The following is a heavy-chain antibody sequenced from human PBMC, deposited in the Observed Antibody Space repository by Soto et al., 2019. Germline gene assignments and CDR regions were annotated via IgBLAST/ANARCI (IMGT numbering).Heavy chain of an antibody. V-gene: IGHV3-48*01. CDR2: ISSGSSSI. D-gene: IGHD2-15*01. Sequence: EVRLVESGGGLVQPGGSLRLSCAASGFTFSSYSMNWVRQAPGKGLEWISYISSGSSSIYYADSVKGRFTISRDNAKNSLYLQMNSLSAEDTAVYYCAVAGPVPDYWGQGTLVTVSS. J-gene: IGHJ4*02. CDR3: AVAGPVPDY. CDR1: GFTFSSYS.